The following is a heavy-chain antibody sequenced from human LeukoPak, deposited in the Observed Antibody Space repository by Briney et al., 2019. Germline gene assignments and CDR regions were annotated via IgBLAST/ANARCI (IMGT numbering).Heavy chain of an antibody. CDR1: GGSFSGYY. CDR3: ARGGRRYFDL. CDR2: INHSGST. J-gene: IGHJ2*01. V-gene: IGHV4-34*01. Sequence: KTSETLSLTCAVYGGSFSGYYWSWIRQPPGKGLEWIGEINHSGSTNYNPSLKSRVTISVDTSKNQFSLKLSSVTAADTAVYYCARGGRRYFDLWGRGTLVTVSS.